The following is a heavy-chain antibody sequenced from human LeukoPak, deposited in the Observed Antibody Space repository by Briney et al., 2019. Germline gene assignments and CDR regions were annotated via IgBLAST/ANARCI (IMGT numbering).Heavy chain of an antibody. CDR2: ISFDGGHR. J-gene: IGHJ4*02. CDR3: ARPRTIAAAGIFGAFDY. CDR1: GFTFSSYS. Sequence: GGSLRLSCEASGFTFSSYSMHWVRQAPGKGLEWVAVISFDGGHRYYADSVKGRFTISRDNSKNTLYLQMNSLRSEDTALYYCARPRTIAAAGIFGAFDYWGQGTLVTVSS. D-gene: IGHD6-13*01. V-gene: IGHV3-30-3*01.